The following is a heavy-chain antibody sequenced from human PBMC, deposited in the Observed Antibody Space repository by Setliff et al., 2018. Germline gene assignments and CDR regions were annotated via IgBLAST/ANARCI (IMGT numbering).Heavy chain of an antibody. D-gene: IGHD7-27*01. Sequence: SVKVSCKASGGTFSSYGISWVRQAPGQGLEWMGGTIPMFGTTDYAHKFQGRVTIMTDESTSTAYMELSSLTSEDTAVYYCARDPTWGAFDIWGHGTMVTVSS. CDR1: GGTFSSYG. CDR2: TIPMFGTT. CDR3: ARDPTWGAFDI. J-gene: IGHJ3*02. V-gene: IGHV1-69*05.